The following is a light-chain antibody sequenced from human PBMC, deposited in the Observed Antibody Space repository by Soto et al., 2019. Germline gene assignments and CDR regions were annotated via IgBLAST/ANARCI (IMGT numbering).Light chain of an antibody. CDR1: QSVSSN. J-gene: IGKJ1*01. V-gene: IGKV3-15*01. Sequence: EIVMTQSPATLSVSPGERATLSCRASQSVSSNLAWYQQKPGQAPTLLIYGASTRATGIPARFSGSVSGTEFTLTISSLQSEDFAVYYCQQYNNWPWTFGQGTKVEIK. CDR3: QQYNNWPWT. CDR2: GAS.